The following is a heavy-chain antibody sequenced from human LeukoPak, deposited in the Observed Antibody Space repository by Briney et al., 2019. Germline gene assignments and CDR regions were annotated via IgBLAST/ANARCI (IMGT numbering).Heavy chain of an antibody. Sequence: SETLSLTCTASGCSFSSYDLSWIRQTAGKGLEWIGRIYTSGSTNYNPSLKSRVTISVDKSKHQFSLKLSSVTAADTAVYYCARETTLFFFDYWGQGTLVTVSS. CDR1: GCSFSSYD. V-gene: IGHV4-4*07. CDR2: IYTSGST. J-gene: IGHJ4*02. D-gene: IGHD4-17*01. CDR3: ARETTLFFFDY.